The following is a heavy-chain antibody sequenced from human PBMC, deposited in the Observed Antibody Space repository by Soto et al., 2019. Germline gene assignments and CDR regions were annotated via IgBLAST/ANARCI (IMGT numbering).Heavy chain of an antibody. D-gene: IGHD3-3*01. V-gene: IGHV4-31*03. CDR3: ARVYYDFWSAFPGFQH. CDR1: GGSISSGGYY. J-gene: IGHJ1*01. Sequence: QVQLQESGPGLVKPSQTLSLTCTVSGGSISSGGYYWSWIRQHPGKGLEWIGYIYYSGSTYYNPSLKSRVTISVDTSKNQFSLKLSSVTAADTAVYYCARVYYDFWSAFPGFQHWGQGTLVTVSS. CDR2: IYYSGST.